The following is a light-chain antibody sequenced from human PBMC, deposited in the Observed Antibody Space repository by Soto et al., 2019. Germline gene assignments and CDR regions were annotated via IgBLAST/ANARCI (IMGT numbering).Light chain of an antibody. J-gene: IGKJ2*01. CDR2: KAS. V-gene: IGKV1-5*03. Sequence: DIQMTQSPSTLSASVGDRVTITCRASQSISSWLAWYQQKPGKAPKLLIYKASSLESGVPSRFSGSESGTEFPLTSSTLQPDDFATYYSQQYNSSYTVGQGTKLEIK. CDR1: QSISSW. CDR3: QQYNSSYT.